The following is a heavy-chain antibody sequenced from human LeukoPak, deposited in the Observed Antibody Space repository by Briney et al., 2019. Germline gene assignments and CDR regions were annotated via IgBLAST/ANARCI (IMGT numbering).Heavy chain of an antibody. CDR3: ARAGGSTVSHSDY. Sequence: GGSLRLSCAASGSTFSSYSMNWIRQAPGKGLEWVSSISSSTSYIYYADSVKGRFTISKDNAKNSLYPQMNSLRAEDTAVYYCARAGGSTVSHSDYWGQGTLVTVSS. D-gene: IGHD4-17*01. V-gene: IGHV3-21*01. J-gene: IGHJ4*02. CDR2: ISSSTSYI. CDR1: GSTFSSYS.